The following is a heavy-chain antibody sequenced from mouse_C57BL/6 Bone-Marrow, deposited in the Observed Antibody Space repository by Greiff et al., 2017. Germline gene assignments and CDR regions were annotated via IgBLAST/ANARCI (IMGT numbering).Heavy chain of an antibody. CDR1: GYAFSSYW. CDR2: VYPGDGDT. CDR3: AIEGKYAYRNYFPWFAY. D-gene: IGHD2-5*01. J-gene: IGHJ3*01. Sequence: QVQLQQSGAELVKPGASVKISCKASGYAFSSYWMNWVKQRPGKGLEWIGQVYPGDGDTNYNGKFKGKATLTADKSSSTADMQLSSLTSEDPAVYFCAIEGKYAYRNYFPWFAYWGQGTLVTVSA. V-gene: IGHV1-80*01.